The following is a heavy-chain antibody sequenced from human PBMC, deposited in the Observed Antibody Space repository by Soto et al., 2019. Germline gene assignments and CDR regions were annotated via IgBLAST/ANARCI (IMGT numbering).Heavy chain of an antibody. CDR1: GFTFTNYW. CDR3: TRAGRYSYDNGFDP. D-gene: IGHD5-18*01. J-gene: IGHJ5*02. CDR2: ISSDGSNT. V-gene: IGHV3-74*01. Sequence: EVQLVESGGGLVQPGGSLRLSCVASGFTFTNYWMHWVRQVPGKGLVWVSYISSDGSNTNYADSVKGRFTISRDNAKNTLYLQMNSLRAEDTALYYCTRAGRYSYDNGFDPWGQGTLVTVSS.